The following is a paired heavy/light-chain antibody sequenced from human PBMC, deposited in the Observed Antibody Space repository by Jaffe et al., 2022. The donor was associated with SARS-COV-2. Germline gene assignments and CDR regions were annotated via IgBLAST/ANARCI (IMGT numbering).Heavy chain of an antibody. V-gene: IGHV2-5*02. CDR2: IYWDDDK. CDR3: AHRLGGYNWDDGWFDS. Sequence: QITLKESGPALVRPTQTLTLTCSFSGFSLTTRPMGVGWIRQPPGKALEWLAVIYWDDDKRYRPSLKSRLTITKDTSKNQVVLTMTNMDPVDTATYYCAHRLGGYNWDDGWFDSWGQGTLVTVSS. CDR1: GFSLTTRPMG. D-gene: IGHD1-1*01. J-gene: IGHJ5*01.
Light chain of an antibody. CDR1: SSDIGGYNS. Sequence: QSALTQPPSASGSPGQSVTISCTGTSSDIGGYNSVSWYQQHPGKAPKLMIYEVAKRPSGVPDRFSGSKSANTASLTVSGLQAEDEADYYCSSYAGSNNLVFGGGTKLTVL. V-gene: IGLV2-8*01. CDR2: EVA. J-gene: IGLJ2*01. CDR3: SSYAGSNNLV.